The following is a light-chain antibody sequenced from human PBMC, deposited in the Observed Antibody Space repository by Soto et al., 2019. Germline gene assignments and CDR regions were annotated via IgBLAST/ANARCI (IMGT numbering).Light chain of an antibody. J-gene: IGKJ4*01. V-gene: IGKV1-8*01. CDR2: AAS. Sequence: AIRMTQSPSSFSASTGDRVTITCRASQGISSYLAWYQQKPGKAPKLLIYAASTLQSGVPSRFSGSVSGTHFTLTITCLQSEDFATYYCPQYYSYPPLTFGGGTKVELK. CDR1: QGISSY. CDR3: PQYYSYPPLT.